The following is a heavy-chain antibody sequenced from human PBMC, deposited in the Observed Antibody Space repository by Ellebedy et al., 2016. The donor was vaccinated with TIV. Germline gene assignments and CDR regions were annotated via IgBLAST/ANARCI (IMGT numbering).Heavy chain of an antibody. D-gene: IGHD3-9*01. CDR2: IDPSDSYT. CDR1: GYSFTSYW. Sequence: GESLKISCKGSGYSFTSYWISWVRQMPGKGLEWMGRIDPSDSYTNYSPSFQGHVTISADKSISTAYLQWSSLKASDTAMYYCARGRAYYDILTGSEGFDYWGQGTLVTVSS. CDR3: ARGRAYYDILTGSEGFDY. J-gene: IGHJ4*02. V-gene: IGHV5-10-1*01.